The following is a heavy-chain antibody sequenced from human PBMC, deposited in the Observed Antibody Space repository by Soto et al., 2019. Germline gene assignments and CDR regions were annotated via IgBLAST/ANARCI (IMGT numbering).Heavy chain of an antibody. CDR2: ISYDGSNK. Sequence: QVQLVESGGGVVQPGRSLRLSCAASGFTFSSYGMHWVRQAPGKGLEWVAVISYDGSNKYYADSVKGRFTISRDNSKNTLYQQMNSLRAEDTAVYYCAKGLMITFGGVIDLYYYYGMDVWGQGTTVTVSS. D-gene: IGHD3-16*02. J-gene: IGHJ6*02. CDR1: GFTFSSYG. CDR3: AKGLMITFGGVIDLYYYYGMDV. V-gene: IGHV3-30*18.